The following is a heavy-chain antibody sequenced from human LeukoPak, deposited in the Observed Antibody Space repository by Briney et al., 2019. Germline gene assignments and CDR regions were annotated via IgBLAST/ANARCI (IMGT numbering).Heavy chain of an antibody. CDR2: IYTSGST. V-gene: IGHV4-4*07. D-gene: IGHD6-19*01. CDR1: GGSISSYY. Sequence: SETLSLTCTVSGGSISSYYWSWIRRPAGKGLEWIGRIYTSGSTNYNPSLKSRVTMSVDTSKNQFSLKLSSVTAADTAVYYCARTYSRGWSYFDYWGQGTLVTVSS. J-gene: IGHJ4*02. CDR3: ARTYSRGWSYFDY.